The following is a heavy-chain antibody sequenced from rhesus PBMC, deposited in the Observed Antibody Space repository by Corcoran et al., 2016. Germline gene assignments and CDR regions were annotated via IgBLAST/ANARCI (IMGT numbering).Heavy chain of an antibody. CDR1: GFTFSSYG. D-gene: IGHD4-23*01. V-gene: IGHV3S5*01. CDR3: AKGGKGYSNYGYLDY. CDR2: IKSGEGRT. J-gene: IGHJ4*01. Sequence: EVQLVETGGGLVQPGGSLKLSCAASGFTFSSYGMSWVRQAPGKGLEWVSAIKSGEGRTSYADSVKGLFPISRDNSKTTLSLQMTSLRAEDTAVYDCAKGGKGYSNYGYLDYWGQGVLVTVSS.